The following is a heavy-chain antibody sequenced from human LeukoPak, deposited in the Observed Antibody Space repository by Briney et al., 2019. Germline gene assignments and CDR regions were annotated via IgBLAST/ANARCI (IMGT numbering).Heavy chain of an antibody. D-gene: IGHD2-2*01. CDR1: GGSISSSSYY. CDR2: IYYSGST. CDR3: ARLEYQLLHFDY. Sequence: SETLSLTCTVSGGSISSSSYYWGWIRQPPGKGLEWIGSIYYSGSTYYNPSLKSRVTISVDTSKNQFPLKLSSVTAADTAVYYCARLEYQLLHFDYWGQGTLVTVSS. V-gene: IGHV4-39*01. J-gene: IGHJ4*02.